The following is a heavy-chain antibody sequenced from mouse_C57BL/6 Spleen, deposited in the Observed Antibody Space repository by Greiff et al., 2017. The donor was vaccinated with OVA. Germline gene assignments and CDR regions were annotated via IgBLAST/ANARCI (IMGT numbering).Heavy chain of an antibody. J-gene: IGHJ4*01. V-gene: IGHV1-61*01. Sequence: QVQLQQPGAELVRPGSSVKLSCKASGYTFTSYWMDWVKQRPGQGLEWIGNIYPSDSETHYNQKFKDKATLTVDKSSSTAYMQLSSLTSEDSSVYYGAREGVTGTGGYAIDYWGQGTSVTVSS. CDR1: GYTFTSYW. CDR2: IYPSDSET. CDR3: AREGVTGTGGYAIDY. D-gene: IGHD4-1*01.